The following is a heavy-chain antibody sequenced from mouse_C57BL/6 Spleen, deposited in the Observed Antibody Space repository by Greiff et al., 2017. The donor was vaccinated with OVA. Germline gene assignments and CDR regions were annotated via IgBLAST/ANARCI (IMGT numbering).Heavy chain of an antibody. J-gene: IGHJ2*01. CDR3: AKQGETGTSEY. CDR2: IDPSDSYT. D-gene: IGHD4-1*01. Sequence: QVQLKQPGAELVMPGASVKLSCKASGYTFTSYWMHWVKQRPGQGLEWIGEIDPSDSYTNYNQKFKGKSTLTVDKSSSTAYMQLSSLTSEDSAVYYCAKQGETGTSEYWGQGTTLTVSS. V-gene: IGHV1-69*01. CDR1: GYTFTSYW.